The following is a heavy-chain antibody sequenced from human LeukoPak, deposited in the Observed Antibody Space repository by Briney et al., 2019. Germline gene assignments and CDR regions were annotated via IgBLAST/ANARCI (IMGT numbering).Heavy chain of an antibody. D-gene: IGHD2-2*01. CDR3: AVSSTSVNWFDP. J-gene: IGHJ5*02. CDR2: INPSGGST. Sequence: ASVKVSCKASGYTFTSYYMHWVRQAPGQGLEWMGIINPSGGSTSYAQKFQGRVTMTRDMSTSTVYMELSSLRSEDTAVYYCAVSSTSVNWFDPWAREPWSPSPQ. V-gene: IGHV1-46*01. CDR1: GYTFTSYY.